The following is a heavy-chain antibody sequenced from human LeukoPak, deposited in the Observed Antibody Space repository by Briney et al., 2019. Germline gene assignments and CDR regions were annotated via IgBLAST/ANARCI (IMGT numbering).Heavy chain of an antibody. D-gene: IGHD3-10*02. Sequence: GGALRLSCAASGFTFSSYAMSWVRQAPGKGLEWVSAISGSGGSTYYADSVKGRFTISRDNAKNSLYLQMNSLRAEDTAVYYCAELGITMIGGVWGKGTTVTISS. CDR2: ISGSGGST. V-gene: IGHV3-23*01. J-gene: IGHJ6*04. CDR1: GFTFSSYA. CDR3: AELGITMIGGV.